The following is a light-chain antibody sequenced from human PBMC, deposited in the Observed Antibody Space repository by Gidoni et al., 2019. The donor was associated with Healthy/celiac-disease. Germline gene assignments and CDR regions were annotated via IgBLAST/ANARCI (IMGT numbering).Light chain of an antibody. CDR2: RDS. Sequence: SYELTQPLSVSVALGQTARITCGGNNIGSKNVHWYQQQPGQAPVLVIYRDSSRPSGIPERFSGSNSGNTATLTISRAQAGDEADYYCQVWDSSTVVFGGGTKLTVL. J-gene: IGLJ2*01. V-gene: IGLV3-9*01. CDR3: QVWDSSTVV. CDR1: NIGSKN.